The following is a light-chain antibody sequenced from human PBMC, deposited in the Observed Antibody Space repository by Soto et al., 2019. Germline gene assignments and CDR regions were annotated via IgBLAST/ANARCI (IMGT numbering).Light chain of an antibody. Sequence: DIVMTQSPDSLAVSLGERATINCKSSQNNKNYLAWYQQQAGQPPKLIIDWASTRESGVPDRFSGSGSGTDFTLTISSLQAEDVAVYYCQHYYSSWTFGQGTKVDIK. V-gene: IGKV4-1*01. J-gene: IGKJ1*01. CDR1: QNNKNY. CDR3: QHYYSSWT. CDR2: WAS.